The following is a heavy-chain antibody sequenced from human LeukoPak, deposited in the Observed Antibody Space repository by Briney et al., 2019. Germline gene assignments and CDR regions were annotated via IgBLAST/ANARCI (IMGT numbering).Heavy chain of an antibody. CDR3: AKTPCIAAAEFCAFDI. CDR1: GGSISSSNW. D-gene: IGHD6-13*01. CDR2: IYHSGST. J-gene: IGHJ3*02. Sequence: SGTLSLTCAVSGGSISSSNWWSWVRQPPGKGLEWIGEIYHSGSTNYNPSLKSRVTISVDKSKNQFSLKLSSVTAADTAVYYCAKTPCIAAAEFCAFDIWGQGTMVTVSS. V-gene: IGHV4-4*02.